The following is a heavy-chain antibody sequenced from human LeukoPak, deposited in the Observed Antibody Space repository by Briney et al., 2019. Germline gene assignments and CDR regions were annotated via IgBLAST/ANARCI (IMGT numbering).Heavy chain of an antibody. D-gene: IGHD3-10*01. CDR1: GFTFDDYA. CDR3: ARGSGSGSYRAPFDY. CDR2: INWNGGST. V-gene: IGHV3-20*01. Sequence: GGSLRLSCAASGFTFDDYAMHWVRQAPGKGLEWVSGINWNGGSTGYADSVKGRFTISRDNAKNSLYLQMNSLRAEDTALYHCARGSGSGSYRAPFDYWGQGTLVTVSS. J-gene: IGHJ4*02.